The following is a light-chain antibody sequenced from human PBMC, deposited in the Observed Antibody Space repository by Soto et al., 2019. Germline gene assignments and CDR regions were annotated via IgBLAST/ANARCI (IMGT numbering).Light chain of an antibody. V-gene: IGLV2-14*01. Sequence: QSALTQPASVSGSRGQSITISCTGTRSDVGGYNSVCWHQQHPGKAPKLIIYEVSNRPSGVSDRFSASKSGNTASLTISGLQADDEADYYCISFTTTNTWVFGGGTKLTVL. J-gene: IGLJ3*02. CDR1: RSDVGGYNS. CDR2: EVS. CDR3: ISFTTTNTWV.